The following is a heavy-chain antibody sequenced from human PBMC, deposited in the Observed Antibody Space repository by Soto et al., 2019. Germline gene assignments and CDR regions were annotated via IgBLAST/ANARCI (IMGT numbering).Heavy chain of an antibody. Sequence: EVQLLESGGGLVQPGGSLRLSCAASGFTFSSYAMNWVRQAPGKGLEWVSAISGSAATTHFADSVKGRFTISRDNSKNTMYLQMNSLRGEDTAVYYCASDRSYYDSSGSYSPPYWGQGTLVTVSS. CDR3: ASDRSYYDSSGSYSPPY. D-gene: IGHD3-22*01. J-gene: IGHJ4*02. V-gene: IGHV3-23*01. CDR1: GFTFSSYA. CDR2: ISGSAATT.